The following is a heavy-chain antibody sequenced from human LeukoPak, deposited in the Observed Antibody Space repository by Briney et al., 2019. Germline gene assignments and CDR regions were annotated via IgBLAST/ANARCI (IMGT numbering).Heavy chain of an antibody. CDR1: GGSSSTSTYN. CDR2: IYHSGST. J-gene: IGHJ4*02. D-gene: IGHD2-21*02. Sequence: SETLSLTCTVSGGSSSTSTYNWVWIRQPPGKGLEWIGSIYHSGSTYYNPSLKSRVTISVDTSKNQFSLKLSSVTAADTAVYYCARDSPVVVTATSGDYWGQGTLVTVSS. V-gene: IGHV4-39*07. CDR3: ARDSPVVVTATSGDY.